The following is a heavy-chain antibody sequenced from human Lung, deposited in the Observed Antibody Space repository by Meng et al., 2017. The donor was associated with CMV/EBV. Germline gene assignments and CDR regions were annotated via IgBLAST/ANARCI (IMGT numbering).Heavy chain of an antibody. V-gene: IGHV3-9*01. D-gene: IGHD6-13*01. Sequence: SCASSGFNYDDYAMHWVRQAPGKGLESVSSITWNSDITDYADSVQGRFTISRDNAKHSLYLQMNSLRAEDTDLYYCAKDRAAAGINSFDYWGQAXLVTVSS. CDR2: ITWNSDIT. CDR1: GFNYDDYA. CDR3: AKDRAAAGINSFDY. J-gene: IGHJ4*02.